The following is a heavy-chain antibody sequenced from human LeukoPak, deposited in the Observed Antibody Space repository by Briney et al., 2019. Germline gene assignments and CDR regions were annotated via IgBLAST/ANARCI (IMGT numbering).Heavy chain of an antibody. CDR2: FSASGGTT. J-gene: IGHJ4*02. Sequence: GGSLRLSCAASGFTFSRSAMNWVRQAPGKGLEWVSSFSASGGTTYYADSVKGRFTISRDNSNNTLYLQMKTLSPEDTAVYYCAKDQRAAAGTCFDNWGQGTLVTVSS. V-gene: IGHV3-23*01. CDR1: GFTFSRSA. D-gene: IGHD6-13*01. CDR3: AKDQRAAAGTCFDN.